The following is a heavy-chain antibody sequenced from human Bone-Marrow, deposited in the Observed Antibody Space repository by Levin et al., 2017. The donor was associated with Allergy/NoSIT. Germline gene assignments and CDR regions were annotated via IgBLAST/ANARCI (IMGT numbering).Heavy chain of an antibody. V-gene: IGHV4-39*01. CDR3: ARLDSRGGDDF. CDR1: GDSVSSRSYS. D-gene: IGHD3-10*01. CDR2: MSYSGGT. J-gene: IGHJ4*02. Sequence: PSETLSLTCTVSGDSVSSRSYSWGWIRQPPGKGLEWIGHMSYSGGTHYNPSLKSRVTLSVDTSKNQFSLKLTSVTAADTAVYYCARLDSRGGDDFWGQVTLVTVSS.